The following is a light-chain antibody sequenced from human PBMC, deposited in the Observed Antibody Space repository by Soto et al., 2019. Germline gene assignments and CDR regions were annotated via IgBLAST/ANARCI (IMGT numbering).Light chain of an antibody. J-gene: IGKJ4*01. CDR1: QSVSSY. CDR3: QQRIDWPLT. Sequence: EIVLTQSPATLSSSPGERATLSCRASQSVSSYLAWYQQKPGQAPRLLISDASNRATGIPARFSGSGSGTDFTLTISSLEPEDFAVYYCQQRIDWPLTFGGGTKVEIK. V-gene: IGKV3-11*01. CDR2: DAS.